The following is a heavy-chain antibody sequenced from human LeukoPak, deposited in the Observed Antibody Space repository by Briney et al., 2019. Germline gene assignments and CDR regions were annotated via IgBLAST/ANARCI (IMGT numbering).Heavy chain of an antibody. CDR3: ARDPIVGARGSFDY. J-gene: IGHJ4*02. V-gene: IGHV3-48*02. D-gene: IGHD2-15*01. CDR1: GFTFSSYA. CDR2: ISSGSSSI. Sequence: GGSLRLSCTASGFTFSSYAMNWVRQAPGKGLEWVSYISSGSSSIFYADSVKGRFTISRDNAKNSLFLQMNSLRDEDTAVYYCARDPIVGARGSFDYWGQGTLVTVSS.